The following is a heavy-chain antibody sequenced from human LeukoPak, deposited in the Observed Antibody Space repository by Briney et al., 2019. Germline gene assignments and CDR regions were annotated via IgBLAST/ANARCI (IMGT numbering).Heavy chain of an antibody. CDR2: ISGSGGST. CDR1: GFTFSSYA. D-gene: IGHD5-18*01. J-gene: IGHJ4*02. Sequence: PGGSLRLSCAASGFTFSSYAMSWVRQAPGKGLEWVSAISGSGGSTYYADSVKGRFTISRDNSKNTLYLQTGSLRAEDMAVYYCARGEVDTAMVDYWGQGTLVTVSS. V-gene: IGHV3-23*01. CDR3: ARGEVDTAMVDY.